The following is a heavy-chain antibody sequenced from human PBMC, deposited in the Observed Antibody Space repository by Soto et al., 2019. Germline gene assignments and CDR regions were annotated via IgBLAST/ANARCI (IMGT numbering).Heavy chain of an antibody. Sequence: PSETLSLTCTVSGASVSCGAYYWGWVRQRPGRGLEWIGYIYESGYTYYNTSLKSRLTISLDRSNNQCPLGLTSVTGAATAVYYCVRDLRHKAMVYPWFDPWGQGTLVTVS. V-gene: IGHV4-31*03. CDR2: IYESGYT. D-gene: IGHD5-18*01. CDR3: VRDLRHKAMVYPWFDP. J-gene: IGHJ5*02. CDR1: GASVSCGAYY.